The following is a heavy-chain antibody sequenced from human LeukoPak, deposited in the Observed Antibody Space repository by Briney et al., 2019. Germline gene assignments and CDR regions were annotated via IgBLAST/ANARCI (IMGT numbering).Heavy chain of an antibody. V-gene: IGHV3-23*01. Sequence: GGSLRLSCAASGFTFSSYAMSWVRQAPGKGLEWVSAISGSGGSTYYADSVKGRFTISRDNSKNTLYLQMNSLRAEDTAVYYCAKEEGSSWFSMAYYYYGMDVWGQGTTVTVSS. D-gene: IGHD6-13*01. CDR3: AKEEGSSWFSMAYYYYGMDV. CDR1: GFTFSSYA. CDR2: ISGSGGST. J-gene: IGHJ6*02.